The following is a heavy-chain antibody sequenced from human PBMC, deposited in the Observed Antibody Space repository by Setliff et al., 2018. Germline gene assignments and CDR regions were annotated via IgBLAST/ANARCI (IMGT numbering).Heavy chain of an antibody. CDR1: GFTFSSYW. J-gene: IGHJ4*02. V-gene: IGHV3-7*01. CDR2: IKQDGSQR. D-gene: IGHD7-27*01. Sequence: GSLRLSCAASGFTFSSYWMNWVRQAPGKGLEWVANIKQDGSQRNYVDAVRGRFTVSRDNARNLLYLQMNSLRVEDTAIYYCATDLNWENYWGRGTLVTVSS. CDR3: ATDLNWENY.